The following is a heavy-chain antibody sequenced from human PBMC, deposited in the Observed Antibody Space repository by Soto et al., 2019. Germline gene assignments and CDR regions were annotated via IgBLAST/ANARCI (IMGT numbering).Heavy chain of an antibody. V-gene: IGHV5-51*07. CDR2: IFPRDSDT. CDR3: ARGGSPYSFDS. J-gene: IGHJ4*02. Sequence: VSEESITHYWRRRLNQMPGKGLEWMGIIFPRDSDTRYSPSFQGQVTISADKSISTAYLQWSSLKATDTSMYYCARGGSPYSFDSWGQGTLVPVSS. CDR1: EESITHYW. D-gene: IGHD1-26*01.